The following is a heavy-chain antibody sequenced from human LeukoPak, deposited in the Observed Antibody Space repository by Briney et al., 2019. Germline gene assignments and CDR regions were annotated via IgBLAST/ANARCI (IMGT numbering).Heavy chain of an antibody. J-gene: IGHJ6*03. CDR3: AKVKRGILPWWLLLPRRKYYYYMDV. D-gene: IGHD2-15*01. CDR1: AYTFTSYG. Sequence: ASVKVACKASAYTFTSYGISWVRQAPGQGLEWMGWIRAYNGNTNYAQKLQGRVTMTTDTSTSTAYMELRSLRSDDTALYYCAKVKRGILPWWLLLPRRKYYYYMDVWGKGTTVTASS. V-gene: IGHV1-18*01. CDR2: IRAYNGNT.